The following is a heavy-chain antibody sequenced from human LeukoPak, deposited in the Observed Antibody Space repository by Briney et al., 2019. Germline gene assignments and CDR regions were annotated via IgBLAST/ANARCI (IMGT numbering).Heavy chain of an antibody. D-gene: IGHD2-2*01. CDR3: TRDIVLPTAYWYFDL. CDR1: GGFISSYY. Sequence: ASETLSLTCSVSGGFISSYYWSWIRQPAGKGLEWIGRIYSSGTTNYSPSLKSRVTMSVDTSKNQFSLRLSSVTAADTAVYFCTRDIVLPTAYWYFDLWGRGTLVTVSS. J-gene: IGHJ2*01. CDR2: IYSSGTT. V-gene: IGHV4-4*07.